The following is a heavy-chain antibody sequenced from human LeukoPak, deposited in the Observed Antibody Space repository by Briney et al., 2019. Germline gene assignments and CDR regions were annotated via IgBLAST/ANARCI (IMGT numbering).Heavy chain of an antibody. D-gene: IGHD3-22*01. CDR3: ATVSYYYDSSGYKRYFDY. J-gene: IGHJ4*02. V-gene: IGHV1-24*01. CDR1: GYTLTELS. CDR2: FDPEDGET. Sequence: ASVKVSCKVSGYTLTELSMHWVRQAPGKGLEWMGGFDPEDGETIYAQKFQGRVTMTEDTSTDTAYMELSSLRSEDTAVYYCATVSYYYDSSGYKRYFDYWGQGTLVTVSS.